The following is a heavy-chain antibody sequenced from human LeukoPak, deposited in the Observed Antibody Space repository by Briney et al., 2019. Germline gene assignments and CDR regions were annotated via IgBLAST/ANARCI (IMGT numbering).Heavy chain of an antibody. Sequence: GASVKVSCKASGYTFTSYYMHWVRQAPGQGLEWMGIINPSGGSTSYAQKFQGRVTMTRDTSTSTVYMALSSLRSEDTAVYYCARDGRVTYYYDSSGYTDAFDIWGQGTMVTVSS. CDR1: GYTFTSYY. V-gene: IGHV1-46*01. J-gene: IGHJ3*02. CDR3: ARDGRVTYYYDSSGYTDAFDI. CDR2: INPSGGST. D-gene: IGHD3-22*01.